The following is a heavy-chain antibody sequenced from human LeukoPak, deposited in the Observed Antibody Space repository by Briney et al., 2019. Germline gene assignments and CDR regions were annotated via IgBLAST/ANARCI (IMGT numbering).Heavy chain of an antibody. CDR3: ARDPSYYYGSGTLFDY. CDR2: ISSSGSTI. D-gene: IGHD3-10*01. V-gene: IGHV3-48*03. CDR1: GFTFSSYE. Sequence: GGSLRLSCAASGFTFSSYEMNWVRQAPGKGLEWVSYISSSGSTIYYADSLKGRFTISRDSAKNSLYLQMNSLRAEDTAVYYCARDPSYYYGSGTLFDYWGQGTLVTVSS. J-gene: IGHJ4*02.